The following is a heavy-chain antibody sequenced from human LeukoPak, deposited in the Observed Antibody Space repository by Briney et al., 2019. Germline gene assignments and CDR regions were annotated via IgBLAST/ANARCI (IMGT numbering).Heavy chain of an antibody. CDR1: GYTFTSNY. D-gene: IGHD5-24*01. V-gene: IGHV1-46*01. J-gene: IGHJ5*02. CDR2: ISPSGGST. Sequence: ASVKLSCKAFGYTFTSNYMHWVRQAPGQGPEWMGVISPSGGSTTYAQKFQGRVTLTRDMSTSTDYLELSSLGSEDTAVYYCARDNSVRDEAWWFNPWGQGTLVTVSS. CDR3: ARDNSVRDEAWWFNP.